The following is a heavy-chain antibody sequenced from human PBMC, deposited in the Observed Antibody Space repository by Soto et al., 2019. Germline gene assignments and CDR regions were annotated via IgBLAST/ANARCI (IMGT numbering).Heavy chain of an antibody. J-gene: IGHJ5*02. CDR3: ATSMRHTLDP. D-gene: IGHD2-21*01. CDR1: GFTFSSYS. V-gene: IGHV3-7*01. Sequence: GGSLRLSCAASGFTFSSYSMNWVRQAPGKGLEWVANINQDGSDKYYVDSVKGRFIISRDNAKDSLYLQMNSLRVEDTAVYYCATSMRHTLDPWGQGTLVTVSS. CDR2: INQDGSDK.